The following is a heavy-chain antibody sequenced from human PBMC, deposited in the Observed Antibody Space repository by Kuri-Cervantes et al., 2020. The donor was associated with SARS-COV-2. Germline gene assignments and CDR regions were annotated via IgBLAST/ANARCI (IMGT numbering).Heavy chain of an antibody. D-gene: IGHD3-16*02. CDR1: GGTFSSYA. CDR3: ARSAHSSYYFDY. CDR2: IIPIFDTA. Sequence: SVKVSCKASGGTFSSYAISWVRQAPGQGLEWMGGIIPIFDTANYAQKFQGRVTITADKSTSTAYMELSSLRSEDTAVYYCARSAHSSYYFDYWGQGTLVTVSS. J-gene: IGHJ4*02. V-gene: IGHV1-69*06.